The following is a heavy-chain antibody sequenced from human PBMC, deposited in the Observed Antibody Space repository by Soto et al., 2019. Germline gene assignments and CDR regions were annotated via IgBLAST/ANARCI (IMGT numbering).Heavy chain of an antibody. V-gene: IGHV4-59*01. Sequence: PSVPLSRTCTVYGFTISSYYLNLIRQPPGKGLEWIGYIYHSGSTNYNPSLKSRVTISVDTSKNQFSLKLNSVTAADTAVYNCARGPGWSDENFQDWGQGTLGTVS. CDR2: IYHSGST. J-gene: IGHJ1*01. CDR1: GFTISSYY. CDR3: ARGPGWSDENFQD. D-gene: IGHD3-3*01.